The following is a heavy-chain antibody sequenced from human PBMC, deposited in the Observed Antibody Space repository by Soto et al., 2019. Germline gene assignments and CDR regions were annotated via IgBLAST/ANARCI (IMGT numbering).Heavy chain of an antibody. V-gene: IGHV1-69*06. CDR3: NRGSAYDFWSGYL. Sequence: QERLVQSGAEVRKPGSSVKVSCKVTGGTSTRYAINWVRQAPGQGLAWMGGIVPMFGTSKYAQKFQGRVTIPEDTSTNIVYMELRSLCAEDTAVYYCNRGSAYDFWSGYLWGQGTLVSVSS. D-gene: IGHD3-3*01. CDR2: IVPMFGTS. CDR1: GGTSTRYA. J-gene: IGHJ4*02.